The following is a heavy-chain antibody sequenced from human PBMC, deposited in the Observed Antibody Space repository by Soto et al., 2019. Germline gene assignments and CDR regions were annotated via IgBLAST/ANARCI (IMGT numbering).Heavy chain of an antibody. CDR2: INAGNGNT. Sequence: ASVKVSCKASGYTFTSYAMHWVRQAPGQRLEWMGWINAGNGNTKCSQKFQDGVTITRDTSASTAYMELSSLRSEDTAVYYCARGESVVGDYWGQGTLVTVSS. CDR3: ARGESVVGDY. J-gene: IGHJ4*02. CDR1: GYTFTSYA. V-gene: IGHV1-3*01. D-gene: IGHD2-15*01.